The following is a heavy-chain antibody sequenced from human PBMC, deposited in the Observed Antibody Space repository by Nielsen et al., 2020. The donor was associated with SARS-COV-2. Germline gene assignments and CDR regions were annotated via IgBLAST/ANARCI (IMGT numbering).Heavy chain of an antibody. CDR3: ARSEEIVVVPAAII. V-gene: IGHV4-59*11. Sequence: SETLSLTCTVSGGSISGHYWSWIRQPPGKGLEWIGYINYSGSTNYNPSLKSRVTISVDTPKHQFSLKLRSVTAADTAVYYCARSEEIVVVPAAIIWGQGTLVTVSS. CDR2: INYSGST. CDR1: GGSISGHY. J-gene: IGHJ4*02. D-gene: IGHD2-2*02.